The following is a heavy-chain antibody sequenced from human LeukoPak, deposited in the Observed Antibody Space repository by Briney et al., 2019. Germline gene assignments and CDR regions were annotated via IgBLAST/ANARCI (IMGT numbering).Heavy chain of an antibody. CDR1: GGSFSGYY. Sequence: PSETLSLTCAVYGGSFSGYYWSWIRQPPGKGLEWIGEINHSGSTNYNPSLKSRVTISVDKSKNQFSLKLSSVTAADTAVYYCARAPNWKHFDYWGQGTLVTVSS. D-gene: IGHD1-1*01. V-gene: IGHV4-34*01. CDR3: ARAPNWKHFDY. CDR2: INHSGST. J-gene: IGHJ4*02.